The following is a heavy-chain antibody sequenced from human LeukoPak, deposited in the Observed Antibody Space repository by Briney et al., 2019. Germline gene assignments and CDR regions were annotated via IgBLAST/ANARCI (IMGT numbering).Heavy chain of an antibody. V-gene: IGHV3-21*01. CDR3: ARDPTHLSVPVGGNY. CDR2: ISSSSSYI. J-gene: IGHJ4*02. D-gene: IGHD2-2*01. Sequence: NPGGSLRLSCAASGFTFSSYSMNWVRQAPGKGLEWVSSISSSSSYIYYADSVKGRFTISRDNAKNSLYLQMNSLRAEDTAVYHCARDPTHLSVPVGGNYWGQGTLVTVSS. CDR1: GFTFSSYS.